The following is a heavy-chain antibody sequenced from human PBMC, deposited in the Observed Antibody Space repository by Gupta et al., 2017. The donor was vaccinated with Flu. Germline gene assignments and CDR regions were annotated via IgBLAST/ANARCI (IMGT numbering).Heavy chain of an antibody. V-gene: IGHV4-31*03. Sequence: QVQLQESGPGLVKPSPTMALTCTVSGGSLSRRGSYCRWVRQLPGKGLEWIGYIFYNGGTLYSPALKSRVTISMEMSQTQLSLKLTSVTAADTAVYYCVRGRHNNYVPLDVWGQGTTVTVSS. CDR1: GGSLSRRGSY. J-gene: IGHJ6*02. D-gene: IGHD4-11*01. CDR2: IFYNGGT. CDR3: VRGRHNNYVPLDV.